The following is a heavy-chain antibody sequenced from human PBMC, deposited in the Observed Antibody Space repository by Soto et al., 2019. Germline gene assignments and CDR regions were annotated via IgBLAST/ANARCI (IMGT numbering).Heavy chain of an antibody. CDR2: ISGSVGST. CDR1: GFTFSSYA. D-gene: IGHD2-2*02. Sequence: GGSLRLSCAASGFTFSSYAMSWVRQAPGKGLEWVSAISGSVGSTYYADSVKGRFTISRDNSKNTLYLQMNSLRAEDTAVYYCAHTQYRTYYYYGMDVWGQGTRVTVSS. V-gene: IGHV3-23*01. CDR3: AHTQYRTYYYYGMDV. J-gene: IGHJ6*02.